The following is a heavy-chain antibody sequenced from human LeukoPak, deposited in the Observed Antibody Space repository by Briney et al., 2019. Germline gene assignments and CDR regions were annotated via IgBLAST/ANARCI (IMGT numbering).Heavy chain of an antibody. CDR3: AKDFYRAFDY. CDR1: GFTFSHYG. D-gene: IGHD2/OR15-2a*01. V-gene: IGHV3-30*02. CDR2: IRYDESDK. Sequence: GGSLRLSCATSGFTFSHYGMHWVRQAPGRGLDWVAHIRYDESDKYYADSVKGRFTISRDISKNTVYLQMNSLRVEDTAVYYCAKDFYRAFDYWGQGTLVTVSS. J-gene: IGHJ4*02.